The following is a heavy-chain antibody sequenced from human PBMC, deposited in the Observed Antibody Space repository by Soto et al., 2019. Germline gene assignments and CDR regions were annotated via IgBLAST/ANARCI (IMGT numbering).Heavy chain of an antibody. D-gene: IGHD6-6*01. CDR2: INPNSGGT. V-gene: IGHV1-2*04. Sequence: ASVKVSCKASGYTFTGYYMHWVRQAPGQGLEWMGWINPNSGGTNYAQKFQGWVTMTRDTSISTAYMELSRLRSDDTAVYYCARSPSGLASDAFDIWGQGTMVTVSS. CDR3: ARSPSGLASDAFDI. J-gene: IGHJ3*02. CDR1: GYTFTGYY.